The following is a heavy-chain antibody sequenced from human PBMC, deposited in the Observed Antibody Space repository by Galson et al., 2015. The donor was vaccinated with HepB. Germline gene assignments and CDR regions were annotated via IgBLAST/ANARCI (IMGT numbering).Heavy chain of an antibody. Sequence: SVKVSCKASGYRFIEYGVNWVRQAPGQGLEWMGRINPNTGNPTYAQGFTGRFVFSSDTSVTTAYLQISGLAPDDSAIYFCARGPTGALDYWGQGTLVTVSS. V-gene: IGHV7-4-1*02. D-gene: IGHD1-1*01. CDR2: INPNTGNP. J-gene: IGHJ4*02. CDR3: ARGPTGALDY. CDR1: GYRFIEYG.